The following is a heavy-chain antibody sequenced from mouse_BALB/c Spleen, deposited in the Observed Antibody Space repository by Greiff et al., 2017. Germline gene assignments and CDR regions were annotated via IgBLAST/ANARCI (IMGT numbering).Heavy chain of an antibody. Sequence: VKLVESGPGLVAPSQSLSITCTVSGFSLSRYSVHWVRQPPGKGLEWLGMIWGGGSTDYNSALKSRLSISKDNSKSHVFLKMNSLQTDDTAMYYCARPSDGSSWGFAYWGQGTLVTVSA. CDR1: GFSLSRYS. J-gene: IGHJ3*01. CDR2: IWGGGST. CDR3: ARPSDGSSWGFAY. D-gene: IGHD1-1*01. V-gene: IGHV2-6-4*01.